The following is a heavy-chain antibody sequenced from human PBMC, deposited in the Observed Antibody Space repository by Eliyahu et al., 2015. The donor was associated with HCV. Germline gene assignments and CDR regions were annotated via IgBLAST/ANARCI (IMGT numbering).Heavy chain of an antibody. J-gene: IGHJ6*03. CDR1: GFXFXKAW. CDR2: IKSKTDGGTT. D-gene: IGHD3-10*01. V-gene: IGHV3-15*01. CDR3: TTGAPGGFDYYLDV. Sequence: EVQLVESGGGLVKPGGSLRLSCAAXGFXFXKAWMSWVRQGPGEGVEGIGRIKSKTDGGTTDYAAPVKGRFTISRDDSKSTLYLQMNSLKTEDTAVYYCTTGAPGGFDYYLDVWGQGTTVTVSS.